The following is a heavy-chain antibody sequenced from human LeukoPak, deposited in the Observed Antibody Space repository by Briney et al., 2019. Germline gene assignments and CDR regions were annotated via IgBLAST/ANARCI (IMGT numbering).Heavy chain of an antibody. CDR1: GFTFDDYG. J-gene: IGHJ4*02. CDR3: ASGYSSSWATFDY. D-gene: IGHD6-13*01. CDR2: ISWNSDSV. V-gene: IGHV3-9*01. Sequence: GGSLRLSCAASGFTFDDYGMHWVRQAPGKGLEWVSGISWNSDSVGYADSVKGRFTISRDNAKNSLYLQMNSLRADDTAVYYCASGYSSSWATFDYWGQGTLVTVSS.